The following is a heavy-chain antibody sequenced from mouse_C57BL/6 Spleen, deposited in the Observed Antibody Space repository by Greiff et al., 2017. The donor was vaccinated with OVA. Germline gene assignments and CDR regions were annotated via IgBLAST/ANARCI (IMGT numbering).Heavy chain of an antibody. V-gene: IGHV14-1*01. CDR2: IDPEDGAT. CDR3: TTGGSSPWFAY. D-gene: IGHD1-1*01. Sequence: VQLQQSGAELVRPGASVKLSCTASGFNIKDYYMHWVKQRPEQGLEWIGRIDPEDGATEYAPKFQGKATMTADTSSNTAYLQLSSLTSEDTAVYYCTTGGSSPWFAYWGQGTLVTVSA. CDR1: GFNIKDYY. J-gene: IGHJ3*01.